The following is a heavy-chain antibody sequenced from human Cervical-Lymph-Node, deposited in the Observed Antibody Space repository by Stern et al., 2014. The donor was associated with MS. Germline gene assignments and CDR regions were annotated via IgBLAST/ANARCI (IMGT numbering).Heavy chain of an antibody. CDR1: GGSISNYY. V-gene: IGHV4-59*01. D-gene: IGHD4/OR15-4a*01. Sequence: VQLVESGPGLVKPSETLSLTCTVSGGSISNYYWTWIRQPPGKGLEWIGYISYTERTNYNPSLKGRVTISLDTSKKQFSLKLASVTAADTAVYYCARDYGDYAYYGMDVWGQGTTVTVSS. J-gene: IGHJ6*02. CDR2: ISYTERT. CDR3: ARDYGDYAYYGMDV.